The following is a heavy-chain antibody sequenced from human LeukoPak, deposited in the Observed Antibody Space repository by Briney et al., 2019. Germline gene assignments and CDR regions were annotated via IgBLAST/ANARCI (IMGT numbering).Heavy chain of an antibody. Sequence: PGGSLRLSCAASGFTFSSYAMSWVRQAPGKGLEWVSAISGSGGSTYYADSVKGRFTISGDNSKNTLFLQMNSLEAEAPAGYYGAKDKRRAYCDFDSWGQGTLVTVSS. CDR2: ISGSGGST. V-gene: IGHV3-23*01. J-gene: IGHJ4*02. CDR1: GFTFSSYA. D-gene: IGHD1-26*01. CDR3: AKDKRRAYCDFDS.